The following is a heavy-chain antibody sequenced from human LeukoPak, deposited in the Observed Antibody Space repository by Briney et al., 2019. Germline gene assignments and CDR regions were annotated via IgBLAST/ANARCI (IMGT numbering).Heavy chain of an antibody. V-gene: IGHV4-59*01. J-gene: IGHJ5*02. CDR1: GGSINSYY. CDR2: IYYSGST. CDR3: ARGGSSSLNRLDP. D-gene: IGHD6-13*01. Sequence: SETLSLTCTVSGGSINSYYWSWIRQPPGKGLEWIGYIYYSGSTNYNPSLKSRVTISVDTSKNQFSLKLSSVTAADTAVYYCARGGSSSLNRLDPWGQGTLVTVSS.